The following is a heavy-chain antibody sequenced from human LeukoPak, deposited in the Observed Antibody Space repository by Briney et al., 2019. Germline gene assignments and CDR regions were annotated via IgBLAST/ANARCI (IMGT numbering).Heavy chain of an antibody. V-gene: IGHV3-7*01. J-gene: IGHJ4*02. CDR3: ARLVTTRFDY. D-gene: IGHD2-21*02. CDR1: GFSFSSYW. Sequence: GGSLRLSCAASGFSFSSYWMTWVRQAPGKGLEWVANIKQEGSEKYYVDSVKGRFTTSRDNAKSSLYLQMNNLRAEDTAVYYCARLVTTRFDYWGQGTLVTVSS. CDR2: IKQEGSEK.